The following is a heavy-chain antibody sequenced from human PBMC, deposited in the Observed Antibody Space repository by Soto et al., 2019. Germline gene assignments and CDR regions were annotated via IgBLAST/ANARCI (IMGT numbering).Heavy chain of an antibody. CDR2: IYYSGST. CDR3: ARHKEQWLGPALFDY. Sequence: SETLSLTCTVSGGSISSSSYYWGWIRQPPGKGLEWIGSIYYSGSTYYNPSLKNRVTISVDTSKNQFSLKLSSVTAADTAVYYCARHKEQWLGPALFDYWGQGTLVTVSS. V-gene: IGHV4-39*01. CDR1: GGSISSSSYY. D-gene: IGHD6-19*01. J-gene: IGHJ4*02.